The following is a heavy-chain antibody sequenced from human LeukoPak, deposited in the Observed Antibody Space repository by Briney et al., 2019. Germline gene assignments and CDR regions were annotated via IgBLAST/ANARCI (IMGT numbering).Heavy chain of an antibody. CDR1: GFMFSGSA. J-gene: IGHJ4*02. Sequence: GGSLRLSCAASGFMFSGSAMHWVRQASGKGLEWVGRIRSKVKSYATAYAVSVKGRFTISRDDSKNTAYLQVNSLKTEDTAVYYCTDLPGDWGQGTLVTVSS. CDR2: IRSKVKSYAT. CDR3: TDLPGD. V-gene: IGHV3-73*01.